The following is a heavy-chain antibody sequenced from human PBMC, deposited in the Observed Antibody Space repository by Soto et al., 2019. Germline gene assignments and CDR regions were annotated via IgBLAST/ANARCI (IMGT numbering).Heavy chain of an antibody. CDR1: GDSINSGDYY. CDR3: ARWNIVALGAFDY. Sequence: SETLSLTCTVSGDSINSGDYYWSWIRQPPGKGLEWIGYIYYSGTTYYNPSLKSRVTISVDRSKNQFSLKLSSVTAADTAVYYCARWNIVALGAFDYWGQGTLVTVSS. CDR2: IYYSGTT. D-gene: IGHD5-12*01. V-gene: IGHV4-30-4*01. J-gene: IGHJ4*02.